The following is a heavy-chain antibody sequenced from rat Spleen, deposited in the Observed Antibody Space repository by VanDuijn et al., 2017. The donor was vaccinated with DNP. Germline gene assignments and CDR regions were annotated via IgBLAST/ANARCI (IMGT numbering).Heavy chain of an antibody. CDR2: ISTGGGNT. D-gene: IGHD1-12*03. V-gene: IGHV5-25*01. Sequence: EVKLVESGGGLVQPGRSLKLSCAASGFTFSNYGMAWVRQTPTKGLEWVASISTGGGNTYYRDSVKGRFTISRDNAKSTLYLQMDSLRSEDTATDYCGRSWGDDGYPPFAYWGQGTLVTVSS. CDR3: GRSWGDDGYPPFAY. CDR1: GFTFSNYG. J-gene: IGHJ3*01.